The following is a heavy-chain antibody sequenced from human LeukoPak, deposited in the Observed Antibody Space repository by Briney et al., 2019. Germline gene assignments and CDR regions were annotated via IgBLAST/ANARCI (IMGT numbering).Heavy chain of an antibody. CDR2: IYHSGST. J-gene: IGHJ4*02. CDR1: GGSISRSNW. CDR3: ARGFRGYSYGIDY. D-gene: IGHD5-18*01. Sequence: SGTLSLTCAVSGGSISRSNWWSWVRQPPGKGLEWIGEIYHSGSTNYNPSLKSRVTISVDKSKNQFSLKLSSVTAADTAVYYCARGFRGYSYGIDYWGQGTLVTVSS. V-gene: IGHV4-4*02.